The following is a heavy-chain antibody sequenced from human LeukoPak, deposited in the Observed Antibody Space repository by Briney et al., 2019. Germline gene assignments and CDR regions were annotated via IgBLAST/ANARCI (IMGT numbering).Heavy chain of an antibody. J-gene: IGHJ4*02. CDR2: INHSGST. CDR1: GGSFSGYY. Sequence: SETLSLTCAVYGGSFSGYYWSWIRQPPGKGLEWIGEINHSGSTNYNPSLKSRVTISVDTSKSQFSLKLSSVTAADTAVYYCAREERFLEWLSPYYFDYWGQGTLVTVSS. D-gene: IGHD3-3*01. CDR3: AREERFLEWLSPYYFDY. V-gene: IGHV4-34*01.